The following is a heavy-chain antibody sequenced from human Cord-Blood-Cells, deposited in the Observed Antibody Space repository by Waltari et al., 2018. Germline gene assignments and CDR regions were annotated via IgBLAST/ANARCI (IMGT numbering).Heavy chain of an antibody. Sequence: QVQLVESGGGVVQPGRSLRLSCAASGFTFSSYAMHWVRQAPGKGLEWVAVISYDGSNKYYADSVKGRFTISRDNSKNTLYLQMNSLRAEDTAVYYCAREMAVGPIDYWGQGTLVTVSS. CDR3: AREMAVGPIDY. CDR2: ISYDGSNK. J-gene: IGHJ4*02. CDR1: GFTFSSYA. D-gene: IGHD2-8*01. V-gene: IGHV3-30-3*01.